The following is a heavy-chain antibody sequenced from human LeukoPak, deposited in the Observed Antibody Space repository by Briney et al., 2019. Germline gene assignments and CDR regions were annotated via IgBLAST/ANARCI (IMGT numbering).Heavy chain of an antibody. CDR3: ARGRYGSGSPDNFDV. D-gene: IGHD3-10*01. CDR2: ISFSGDSI. V-gene: IGHV3-48*04. CDR1: GFTFSRYS. J-gene: IGHJ3*01. Sequence: GGSLRLSCAASGFTFSRYSMNWVRQAPGRGPEWLSYISFSGDSIYYADSVKGRFTIPRDNAKDSLYMQMNSVRAEDTAVYYCARGRYGSGSPDNFDVWGKGTMVTVSS.